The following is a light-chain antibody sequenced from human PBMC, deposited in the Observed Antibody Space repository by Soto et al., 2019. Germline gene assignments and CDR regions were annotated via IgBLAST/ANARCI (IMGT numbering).Light chain of an antibody. CDR1: SSNIGAGYD. V-gene: IGLV1-40*01. CDR2: ANT. CDR3: QSYDSSLSGYV. Sequence: QSALTQPPSVSGAPGQRVTISCTGSSSNIGAGYDVHWYQQLPGTAPKLLIYANTNRPSGVPGRFSGSKSGTSASLAITGLQAEDEADYYCQSYDSSLSGYVFGTGTNDTVL. J-gene: IGLJ1*01.